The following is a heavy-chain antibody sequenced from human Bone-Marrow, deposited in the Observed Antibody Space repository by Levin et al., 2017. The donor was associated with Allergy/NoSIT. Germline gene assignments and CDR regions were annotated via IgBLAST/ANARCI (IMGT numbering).Heavy chain of an antibody. J-gene: IGHJ4*02. Sequence: LRLSCTVSGGTISSADHYWSWIRQLPGEGLEWLGSIYYNGSPYNNPSLQSRVTISVDTSKNQFFLKLSSVTAADSAVYYCASGRDAYKTGYWGQGTLVTVSS. CDR1: GGTISSADHY. CDR2: IYYNGSP. V-gene: IGHV4-31*03. D-gene: IGHD5-24*01. CDR3: ASGRDAYKTGY.